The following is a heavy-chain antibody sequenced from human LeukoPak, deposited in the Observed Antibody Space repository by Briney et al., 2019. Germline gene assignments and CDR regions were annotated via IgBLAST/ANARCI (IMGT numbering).Heavy chain of an antibody. CDR3: ATAVVVGDAFDI. CDR2: FDPEDGET. D-gene: IGHD1-26*01. Sequence: GASVKVSCKVSGYTLTELSMHWVRQAPGKGLGWMGGFDPEDGETIYAQKFQGRVTMTEDTSTDPAYMELSSLRSEDTAVYYCATAVVVGDAFDIWGQGTMVTVSS. CDR1: GYTLTELS. V-gene: IGHV1-24*01. J-gene: IGHJ3*02.